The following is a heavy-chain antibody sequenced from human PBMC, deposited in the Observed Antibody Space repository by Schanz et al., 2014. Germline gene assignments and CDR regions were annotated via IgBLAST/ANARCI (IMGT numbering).Heavy chain of an antibody. D-gene: IGHD5-12*01. V-gene: IGHV1-3*01. CDR3: ARDLTFDTGYVVHYSYCGMDV. CDR1: GYSFTPFP. Sequence: QVQLVQSWAEVKGPGASVKVSCKASGYSFTPFPIHWVRQAPGQRLEWMGWINAGTGNTEYSQKFQGRVTITRDTLASTADMEVSSLRSEDTAVYFCARDLTFDTGYVVHYSYCGMDVWGQGTTVTASS. J-gene: IGHJ6*02. CDR2: INAGTGNT.